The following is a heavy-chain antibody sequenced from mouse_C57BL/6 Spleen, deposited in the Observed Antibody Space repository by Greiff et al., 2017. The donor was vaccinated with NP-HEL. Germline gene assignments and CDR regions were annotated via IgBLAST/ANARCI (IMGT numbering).Heavy chain of an antibody. CDR3: TRWTTVEPFAY. V-gene: IGHV1-15*01. CDR2: IDPETGGT. J-gene: IGHJ3*01. D-gene: IGHD1-1*01. Sequence: QVQLKESGAELVRPGASVTLSCKASGYTFTDYEMHWVKQTPVHGLEWIGAIDPETGGTAYNQKFKGKAILTADKSSSTAYMELRSLTSEDSAVYYCTRWTTVEPFAYWGQGTLVTVSA. CDR1: GYTFTDYE.